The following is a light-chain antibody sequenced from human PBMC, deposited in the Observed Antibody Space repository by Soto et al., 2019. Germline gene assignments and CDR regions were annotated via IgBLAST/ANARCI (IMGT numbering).Light chain of an antibody. CDR2: GPS. J-gene: IGKJ2*01. V-gene: IGKV3-20*01. CDR1: QSVSSSY. CDR3: QQYGSSPYT. Sequence: EIVLTQSPGTLSLSPGERATLSCRASQSVSSSYLAWSQQKPGQAPSLLIYGPSSRATGIPDRFSGSGSGTDFTLTISRLEPEDFAVYYCQQYGSSPYTFGQGTKLEIK.